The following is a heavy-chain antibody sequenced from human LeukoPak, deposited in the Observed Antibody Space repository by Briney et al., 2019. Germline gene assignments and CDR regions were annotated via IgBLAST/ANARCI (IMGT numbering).Heavy chain of an antibody. CDR3: AKNSGSTAL. D-gene: IGHD1-26*01. CDR2: ISYDGSNK. J-gene: IGHJ4*02. CDR1: GFTFSNYG. V-gene: IGHV3-30*18. Sequence: SGGSLRLSCAASGFTFSNYGMHWLRQAPGKGLEWVSVISYDGSNKYYADSVKGRFTISRDNSKNTLYLQMNSLRAEDTAMYYCAKNSGSTALWGQGTLVTVSS.